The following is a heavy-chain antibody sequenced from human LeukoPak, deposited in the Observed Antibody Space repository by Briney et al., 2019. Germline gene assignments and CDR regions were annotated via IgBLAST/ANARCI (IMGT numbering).Heavy chain of an antibody. CDR2: ISSSSSYI. CDR1: GFTFSSYS. V-gene: IGHV3-21*01. D-gene: IGHD6-19*01. J-gene: IGHJ3*02. Sequence: GGSLRLSCAASGFTFSSYSMNWVRQAPGKGLEWVSSISSSSSYIYYADSVKGRFTISRDNAKNSLYLQMNSLRAEDTAVYYCPRAIAVADAFDIWGQGTMVTVSS. CDR3: PRAIAVADAFDI.